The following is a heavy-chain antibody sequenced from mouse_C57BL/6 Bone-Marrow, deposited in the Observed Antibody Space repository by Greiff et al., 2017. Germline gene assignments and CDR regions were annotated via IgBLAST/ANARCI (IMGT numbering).Heavy chain of an antibody. V-gene: IGHV1-82*01. CDR2: IYPGDGDT. CDR3: YGSSYPFDY. J-gene: IGHJ2*01. Sequence: VQLQQSGPELVKPGASVKISCKASGYAFRSSWMNWVKQRPGKGLEWIGRIYPGDGDTNYNGKFKGKATLTAYKSSSPAYMQLSSLTSEDSAVYFCYGSSYPFDYWGQGTTLTVSS. D-gene: IGHD1-1*01. CDR1: GYAFRSSW.